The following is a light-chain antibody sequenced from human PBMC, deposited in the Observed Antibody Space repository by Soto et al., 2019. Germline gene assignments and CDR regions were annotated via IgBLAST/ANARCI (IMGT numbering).Light chain of an antibody. CDR1: SGHRSYA. J-gene: IGLJ7*01. V-gene: IGLV4-69*01. CDR3: QTWGTGPAV. Sequence: QPVLTQSPSSSASLGASVKLTCTLSSGHRSYAIAWHQQQPEKGPRYLMKLNSDGSHSKGDGIPDRFSGSSSGAERYLTISSLQSEDEADYYCQTWGTGPAVFGGGTQLTVL. CDR2: LNSDGSH.